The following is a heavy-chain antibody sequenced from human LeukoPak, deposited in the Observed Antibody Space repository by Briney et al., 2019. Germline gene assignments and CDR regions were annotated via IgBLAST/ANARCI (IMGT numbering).Heavy chain of an antibody. CDR2: IYTSGST. CDR1: GGSISSYY. Sequence: SETLSLTCTVSGGSISSYYWSWIRQPAGKGLEWIGRIYTSGSTNYNPSLKSRVTMSVDTSKNQFSLKLSSVTAADTAVYYCARAGSSSSKHYYYMDVWGKGTTVTVSS. V-gene: IGHV4-4*07. D-gene: IGHD6-6*01. J-gene: IGHJ6*03. CDR3: ARAGSSSSKHYYYMDV.